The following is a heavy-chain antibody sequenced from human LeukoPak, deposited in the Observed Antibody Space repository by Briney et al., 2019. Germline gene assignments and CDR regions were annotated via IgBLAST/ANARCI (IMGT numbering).Heavy chain of an antibody. V-gene: IGHV3-23*01. CDR1: GFSVTTYA. J-gene: IGHJ3*02. Sequence: GGSLTLSCAASGFSVTTYAMGWVRQAPGKGLEWVSVISDRGDSTHYADSVKGRFTIFRDSSKKTLYLQMNSLRGEDTAVYYCAKGRWGLTINNFDIWGQGTMVTVSS. CDR2: ISDRGDST. D-gene: IGHD3-9*01. CDR3: AKGRWGLTINNFDI.